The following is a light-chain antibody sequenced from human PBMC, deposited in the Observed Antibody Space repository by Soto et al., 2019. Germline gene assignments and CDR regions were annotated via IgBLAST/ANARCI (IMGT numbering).Light chain of an antibody. Sequence: EIVLTQSPATLSLSPGERATLSCRASQSIGSYLAWYQHRPGQAPRLLIYDASSSATGIPARFSGSGSGTDFTLTNSSLEPQDFAFYYCQERGNWLFGQGTRLEI. V-gene: IGKV3-11*01. CDR1: QSIGSY. CDR2: DAS. CDR3: QERGNWL. J-gene: IGKJ2*01.